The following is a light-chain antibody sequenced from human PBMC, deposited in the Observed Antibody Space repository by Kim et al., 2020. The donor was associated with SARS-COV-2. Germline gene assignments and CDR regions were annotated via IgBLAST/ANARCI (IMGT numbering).Light chain of an antibody. CDR2: GVS. J-gene: IGKJ4*01. V-gene: IGKV3-20*01. CDR1: QSVNNRY. CDR3: QHYGSSPQ. Sequence: SLSPGERATLSCRASQSVNNRYLAWYQQKVGQTPRLLIYGVSTRATGIPDRFSGSGSGTDFTLTISRLEPEDFAVYYCQHYGSSPQFGGGTKLEI.